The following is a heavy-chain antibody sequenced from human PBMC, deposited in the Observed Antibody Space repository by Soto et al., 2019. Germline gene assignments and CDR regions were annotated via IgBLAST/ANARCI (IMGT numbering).Heavy chain of an antibody. V-gene: IGHV1-3*01. Sequence: ASVKVSCKASGYTFTSYAMHWVRQAPGQRLEWMGWINAGNGNTKYSQKFQGRVTITRDTSASTAYMELSSPRSEDTAVYYCARDPYGDYYFDYWGQGTLVTVSS. J-gene: IGHJ4*02. CDR1: GYTFTSYA. CDR3: ARDPYGDYYFDY. CDR2: INAGNGNT. D-gene: IGHD4-17*01.